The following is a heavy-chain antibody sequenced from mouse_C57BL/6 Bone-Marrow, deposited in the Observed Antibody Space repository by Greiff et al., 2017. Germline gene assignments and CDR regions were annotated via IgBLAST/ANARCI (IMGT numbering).Heavy chain of an antibody. CDR1: GYTFTSYG. CDR2: IYPRSGNT. V-gene: IGHV1-81*01. J-gene: IGHJ2*01. CDR3: AREAVITTVPYFDY. D-gene: IGHD1-1*01. Sequence: QVQLKESGAELARPGASVKLSCKASGYTFTSYGISWVKQRTGQGLEWIGEIYPRSGNTYYNEKFKGKATLTADKSSSTAYMELRSLTSEDSAVYFCAREAVITTVPYFDYWGQGTTLTVSS.